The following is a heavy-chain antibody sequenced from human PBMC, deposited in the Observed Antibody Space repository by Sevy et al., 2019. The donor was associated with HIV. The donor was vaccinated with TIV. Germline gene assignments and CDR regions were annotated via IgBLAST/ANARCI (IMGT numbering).Heavy chain of an antibody. Sequence: GGSLRLSCVASGFTFSSYGMHWVRQAPGKGLEWVAVIWYDGSNKYYADSVKGRFTISRDNSKNTLYLQMNSLRAEDTAVYYCARERRYCSGGSCPTYYYYYGMDVWGQGTTVTVSS. CDR1: GFTFSSYG. J-gene: IGHJ6*02. D-gene: IGHD2-15*01. CDR3: ARERRYCSGGSCPTYYYYYGMDV. CDR2: IWYDGSNK. V-gene: IGHV3-33*01.